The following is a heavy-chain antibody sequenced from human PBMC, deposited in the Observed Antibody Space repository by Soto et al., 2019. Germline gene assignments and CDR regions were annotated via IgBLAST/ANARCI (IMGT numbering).Heavy chain of an antibody. D-gene: IGHD2-2*01. CDR1: GGSISSGGYY. CDR3: ASRYCSSTSCYFDGGDAFDI. J-gene: IGHJ3*02. CDR2: IYYSGST. V-gene: IGHV4-31*03. Sequence: SETLSLTCTVSGGSISSGGYYWSWIRQHPGKGLEWIGYIYYSGSTYYNPSLKSRVTISVDTSKNQFSLKLSSVTAADTAVYYCASRYCSSTSCYFDGGDAFDIWGQGTMVTVSS.